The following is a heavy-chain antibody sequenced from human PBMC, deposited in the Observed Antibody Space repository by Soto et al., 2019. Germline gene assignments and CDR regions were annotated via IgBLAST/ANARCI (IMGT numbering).Heavy chain of an antibody. Sequence: SETLSLTCTVSGASVSSASYYWSWIRQPPGKGLEWIGYIYYSGRTDYNPSLKSRVTISLDTSKNQFSLKLSSVTAADTAVYYCAREKGYISGPKNFDYWGQGTLVTVSS. CDR3: AREKGYISGPKNFDY. J-gene: IGHJ4*02. CDR2: IYYSGRT. CDR1: GASVSSASYY. D-gene: IGHD5-12*01. V-gene: IGHV4-61*01.